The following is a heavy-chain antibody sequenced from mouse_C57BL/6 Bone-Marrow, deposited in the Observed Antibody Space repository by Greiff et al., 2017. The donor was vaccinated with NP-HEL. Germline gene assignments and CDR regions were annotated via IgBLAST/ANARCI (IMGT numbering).Heavy chain of an antibody. J-gene: IGHJ4*01. D-gene: IGHD2-3*01. CDR2: IWSGGST. CDR3: ARTYDGYNFLYYYAMDY. Sequence: QVQLQQSGPGLVQPSQSLSITCTVSGFSLTSYGVHWVRQSPGKGLEWLGVIWSGGSTAYNAAFISRLSLSKDNSKSQVFFKINSLQADDTAIYYFARTYDGYNFLYYYAMDYWVKEPQSPSS. V-gene: IGHV2-2*01. CDR1: GFSLTSYG.